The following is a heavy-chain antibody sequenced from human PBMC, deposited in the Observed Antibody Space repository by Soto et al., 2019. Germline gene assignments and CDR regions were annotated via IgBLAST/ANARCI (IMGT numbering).Heavy chain of an antibody. CDR3: ARVYYDSSGFVP. D-gene: IGHD3-22*01. Sequence: QLQLQESGPGLVKPSETLSLTCTVSGGSVNSSRYYWGWIRQPPGKGPEWIGTIYYTGTTYYNPPLKRRVTTSVDTSKNQFSLNLSSVTAADTAVYSCARVYYDSSGFVPWGQGTLVVVSS. CDR1: GGSVNSSRYY. J-gene: IGHJ4*02. V-gene: IGHV4-39*01. CDR2: IYYTGTT.